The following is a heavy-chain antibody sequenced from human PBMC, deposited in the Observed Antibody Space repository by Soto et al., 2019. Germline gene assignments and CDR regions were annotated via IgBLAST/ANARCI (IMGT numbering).Heavy chain of an antibody. CDR2: INPNSGGT. D-gene: IGHD1-20*01. Sequence: GASVKVSCKASGYTFTGYYMHWVRQAPGQGLEWMGWINPNSGGTNYAQKFQGWVTITRDTSASTAYMELSSLRSEDTAVYYCARPRTYNWNDPFDYWGQGTLVTVSS. CDR1: GYTFTGYY. J-gene: IGHJ4*02. CDR3: ARPRTYNWNDPFDY. V-gene: IGHV1-2*04.